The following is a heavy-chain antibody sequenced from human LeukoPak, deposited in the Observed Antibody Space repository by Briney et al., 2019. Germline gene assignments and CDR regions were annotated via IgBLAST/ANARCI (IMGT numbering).Heavy chain of an antibody. CDR2: IWFDGTNK. CDR1: GFTFSNYV. CDR3: ATAQPTSSWTGFNV. Sequence: PGRSLRLSCAASGFTFSNYVMHWVRQAPGKGLEWVAIIWFDGTNKYYADSVKGRFTISRDNSKDALYLQMDSLGAGDTAVYYCATAQPTSSWTGFNVWGQGTMVTVS. V-gene: IGHV3-33*01. J-gene: IGHJ3*01. D-gene: IGHD6-13*01.